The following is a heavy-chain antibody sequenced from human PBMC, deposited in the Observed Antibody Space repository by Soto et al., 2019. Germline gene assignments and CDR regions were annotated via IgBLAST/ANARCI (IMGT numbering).Heavy chain of an antibody. CDR1: GFTFSSYA. V-gene: IGHV3-23*01. Sequence: PVGSLRLSGAASGFTFSSYAMSWVRQAPGKGLEWVSAISGSGGSTYYADSVKGRFTISRDNSKNTLYPQMNSLRAEDTAVYYCAKDGSYGYLDAFDIWGQGTMVTVSS. CDR2: ISGSGGST. CDR3: AKDGSYGYLDAFDI. D-gene: IGHD5-18*01. J-gene: IGHJ3*02.